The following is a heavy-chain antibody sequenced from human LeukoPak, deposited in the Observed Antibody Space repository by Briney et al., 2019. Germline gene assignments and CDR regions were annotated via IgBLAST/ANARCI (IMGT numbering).Heavy chain of an antibody. D-gene: IGHD1-26*01. J-gene: IGHJ4*02. CDR3: ARDSGSYGDY. CDR1: GYTFTSYY. Sequence: WASVKVSCKASGYTFTSYYMHWVRQAPGQGLEWMGIINPSGGSTSYAQKFQGRVTMTRDMSTSTVYMELSSLRSDDTAVYYCARDSGSYGDYWGQGTLVTVSS. CDR2: INPSGGST. V-gene: IGHV1-46*01.